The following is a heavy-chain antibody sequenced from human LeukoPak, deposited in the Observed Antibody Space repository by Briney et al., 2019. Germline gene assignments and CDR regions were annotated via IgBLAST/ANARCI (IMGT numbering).Heavy chain of an antibody. CDR3: ARDRGVYSRTLED. Sequence: PGGSLRLSCAASGFTFSSYEMNWVRQAPGKGLEWVSYISSSGSTIYYADSVKGRFTISRDNAKNSLYLQMNSLRGEDTAVYYCARDRGVYSRTLEDWGQGTLVTVSS. V-gene: IGHV3-48*03. D-gene: IGHD6-13*01. J-gene: IGHJ4*02. CDR1: GFTFSSYE. CDR2: ISSSGSTI.